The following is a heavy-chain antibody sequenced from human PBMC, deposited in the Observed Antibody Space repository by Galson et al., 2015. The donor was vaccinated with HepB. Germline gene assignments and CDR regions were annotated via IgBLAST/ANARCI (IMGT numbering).Heavy chain of an antibody. V-gene: IGHV5-51*01. CDR3: ARHGGYCSSTSCYRDWFDP. D-gene: IGHD2-2*02. J-gene: IGHJ5*02. CDR2: SYPGDSDT. Sequence: QSGAEVKKPGESLKISCKGSGYSFTSYWIGWVRQMPGKGLEWMGISYPGDSDTRYSPSFQGQVTISADKSISTAYLQWSSLKASDTAMYYCARHGGYCSSTSCYRDWFDPWGQGTLVTVSS. CDR1: GYSFTSYW.